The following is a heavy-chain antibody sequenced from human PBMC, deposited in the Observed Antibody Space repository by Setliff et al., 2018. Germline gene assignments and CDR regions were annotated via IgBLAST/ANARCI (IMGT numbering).Heavy chain of an antibody. CDR2: ISPGGST. V-gene: IGHV4-34*01. D-gene: IGHD2-15*01. CDR1: VTRGSFSGYY. Sequence: SETLSLTCGVFVTRGSFSGYYWSWIRQPPGKGLEWIGEISPGGSTIYNPSLRSRVTMSVDTSKNRFSLNLTSVTAADTAVYYCATSGFCSAGSCYSFDDWGREPWSPSPQ. J-gene: IGHJ4*02. CDR3: ATSGFCSAGSCYSFDD.